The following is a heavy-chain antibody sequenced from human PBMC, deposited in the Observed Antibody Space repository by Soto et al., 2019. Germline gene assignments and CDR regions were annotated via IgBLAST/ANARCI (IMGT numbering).Heavy chain of an antibody. CDR1: GYTFTSYG. V-gene: IGHV5-51*01. Sequence: KVSCKASGYTFTSYGISWVRQAPGQGLEWMGIIYPGDSDTRYSPSFQGQVTILADKSISTAYLQWSSLKASDTAMYYCARTSAAGKNYYAMDVWGQGTTVTVSS. D-gene: IGHD6-13*01. CDR3: ARTSAAGKNYYAMDV. J-gene: IGHJ6*02. CDR2: IYPGDSDT.